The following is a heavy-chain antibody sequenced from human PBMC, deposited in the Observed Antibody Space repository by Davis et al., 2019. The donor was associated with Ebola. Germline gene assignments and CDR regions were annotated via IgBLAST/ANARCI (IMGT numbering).Heavy chain of an antibody. CDR2: INWDSSSR. Sequence: GGSLRLSCAASGFTFDAYAMHWVRHVPGKGLEWVSGINWDSSSRVYVDSVKGRFTISRDNAKNSLSLQMNSLRTEDTALYYCAKAPFLEGAFDMWGQGTMVTVSS. J-gene: IGHJ3*02. CDR3: AKAPFLEGAFDM. CDR1: GFTFDAYA. V-gene: IGHV3-9*01. D-gene: IGHD2/OR15-2a*01.